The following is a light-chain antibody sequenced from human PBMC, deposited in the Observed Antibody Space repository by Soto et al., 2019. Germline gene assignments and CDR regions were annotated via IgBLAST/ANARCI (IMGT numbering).Light chain of an antibody. Sequence: EIVLTQSPGTLSLSPGERATLSCRASQSVISRNLAWYQQKPGQAPRLLIYGASSRATGIPDRFSGSGSGTDFTLTISRLEPEDVAVYYCQQYGSAPQPITFGQGTRLEIK. J-gene: IGKJ5*01. CDR3: QQYGSAPQPIT. CDR2: GAS. CDR1: QSVISRN. V-gene: IGKV3-20*01.